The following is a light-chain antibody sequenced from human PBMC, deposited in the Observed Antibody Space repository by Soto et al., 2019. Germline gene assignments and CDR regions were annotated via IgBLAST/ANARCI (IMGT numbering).Light chain of an antibody. Sequence: DIVMTQSPDSLAVSLGERATIKCKSSQSVLYSSNNKNYLAWYQHKPGQPPNLLIYWATTRKSGVPDRFSGSGSVTDFTLTISSLQAADVAVYYCQQYYSPTWTFGQGTKVEIK. CDR3: QQYYSPTWT. V-gene: IGKV4-1*01. CDR1: QSVLYSSNNKNY. J-gene: IGKJ1*01. CDR2: WAT.